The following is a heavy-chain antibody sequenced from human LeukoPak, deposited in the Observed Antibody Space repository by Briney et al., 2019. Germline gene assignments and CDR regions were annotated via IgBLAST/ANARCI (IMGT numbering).Heavy chain of an antibody. CDR1: GFTISNYW. CDR2: ISYDGSTE. D-gene: IGHD3-10*01. CDR3: ARDGAYYYASGTYSYFDY. J-gene: IGHJ4*02. Sequence: PGGSLRLSCTASGFTISNYWMSWVRQAPGKGLEWVTVISYDGSTEYYADSVRGRFTISRDNSKNTLNLQMNSLRAEDTAVYYCARDGAYYYASGTYSYFDYWGQGTLVTVSS. V-gene: IGHV3-30*03.